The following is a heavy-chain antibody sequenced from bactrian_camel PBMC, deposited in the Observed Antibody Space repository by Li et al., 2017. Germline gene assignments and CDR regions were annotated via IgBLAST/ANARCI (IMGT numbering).Heavy chain of an antibody. CDR1: GFTFDDDTE. J-gene: IGHJ4*01. Sequence: HVQLVESGGGSVQTGGSLRLACTASGFTFDDDTEMGWYRQTTGGDDCDLDSSIGGDGTTHYADSVKGRFTISQDSEKNTVFLQMNSLKPEDTAMYVCAADSYVCGSYLARLFTYRGQGTQVTVS. CDR2: IGGDGTT. V-gene: IGHV3S63*01. CDR3: AADSYVCGSYLARLFTY. D-gene: IGHD2*01.